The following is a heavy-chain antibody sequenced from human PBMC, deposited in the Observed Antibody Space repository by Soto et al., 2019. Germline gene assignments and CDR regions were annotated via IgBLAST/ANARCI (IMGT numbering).Heavy chain of an antibody. D-gene: IGHD3-22*01. CDR1: GGSISSGGYS. CDR2: IYHSGST. V-gene: IGHV4-30-2*01. Sequence: QLQLQESGSGLVKPSQTLSLTCAVSGGSISSGGYSWSWIRQPPGKGLEWIGYIYHSGSTYYNPSLKSRVTISVDRSKNQFSLKLSSVAAADTAVYYCARDSSGYYYYFDYWGQGTLVTVSS. CDR3: ARDSSGYYYYFDY. J-gene: IGHJ4*02.